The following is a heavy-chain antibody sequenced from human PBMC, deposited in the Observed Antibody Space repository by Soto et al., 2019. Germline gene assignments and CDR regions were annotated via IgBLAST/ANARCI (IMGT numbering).Heavy chain of an antibody. D-gene: IGHD3-16*02. J-gene: IGHJ4*02. CDR1: GFTFSSYG. CDR3: ARGRVDYIWGSYRDASHPLDY. V-gene: IGHV3-7*03. CDR2: IKQDGSEK. Sequence: VQLVESGGGVVQPGRSLRLSCAASGFTFSSYGMHWVRQAPGKGVEWVANIKQDGSEKNFVDSVKGRFTISRDNARKSLYLQMNRLRPEDTAVYYCARGRVDYIWGSYRDASHPLDYWGQGTLVTVSS.